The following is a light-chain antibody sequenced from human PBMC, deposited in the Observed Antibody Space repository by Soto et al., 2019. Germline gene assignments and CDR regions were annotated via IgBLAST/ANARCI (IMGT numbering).Light chain of an antibody. Sequence: IQLTQSPSSLSASVGDTVTVTCRASQTINIYLNWYQQKPGKAPELLIYAASSLQSGGPSRFSGGGSRTDFTLAIYSLQPEDFATYYCQQSYRSPYTFGQGTTLE. J-gene: IGKJ2*01. CDR1: QTINIY. V-gene: IGKV1-39*01. CDR2: AAS. CDR3: QQSYRSPYT.